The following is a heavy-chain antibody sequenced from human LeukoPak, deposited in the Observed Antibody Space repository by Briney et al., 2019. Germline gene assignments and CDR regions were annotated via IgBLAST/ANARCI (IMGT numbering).Heavy chain of an antibody. V-gene: IGHV4-59*05. D-gene: IGHD2-2*01. CDR1: GGSISSYY. CDR3: ARRVPAAILDAFDI. CDR2: IYYSGST. J-gene: IGHJ3*02. Sequence: SETLSLTCTVSGGSISSYYWSWIRQPPGKGLEWIGSIYYSGSTYYNPSLKSRVTISVDTSKNQFSLKLSSVTAADTAVYYCARRVPAAILDAFDIWGQGTMVTVSS.